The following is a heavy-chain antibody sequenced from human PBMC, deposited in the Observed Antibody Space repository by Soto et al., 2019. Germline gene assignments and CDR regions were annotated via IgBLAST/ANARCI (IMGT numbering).Heavy chain of an antibody. CDR1: GNTVPNYA. Sequence: GASVKVSCKASGNTVPNYAIHWVRQAPGQRLEWMGWINGGNGNTYYSEHFQGRVTFTRDTSAGTVYMQLSSLTSEDTAVYYCARLHCTSPGCVPLDPWGHGTLVTVSS. J-gene: IGHJ5*02. V-gene: IGHV1-3*01. CDR2: INGGNGNT. D-gene: IGHD2-2*01. CDR3: ARLHCTSPGCVPLDP.